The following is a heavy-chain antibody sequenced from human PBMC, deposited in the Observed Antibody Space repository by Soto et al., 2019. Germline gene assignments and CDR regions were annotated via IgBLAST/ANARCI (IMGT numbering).Heavy chain of an antibody. Sequence: SETLSLTCAVYGGSFSGYYWSWIRQPPGKGLEWIGEINHSGSTNYNPSLKSRVTISVDTSKNQFSLRLSSVTAADTAVYYCARDIAGYSYGPGFDYWGQGTLVTVSS. CDR2: INHSGST. D-gene: IGHD5-18*01. V-gene: IGHV4-34*01. CDR3: ARDIAGYSYGPGFDY. CDR1: GGSFSGYY. J-gene: IGHJ4*02.